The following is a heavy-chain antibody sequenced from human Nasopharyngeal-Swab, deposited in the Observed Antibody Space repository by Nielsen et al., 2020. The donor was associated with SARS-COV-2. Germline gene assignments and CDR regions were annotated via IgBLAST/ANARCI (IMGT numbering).Heavy chain of an antibody. D-gene: IGHD3-22*01. CDR3: AASLPYDSSGYYS. CDR2: IGAGSGNT. V-gene: IGHV1-58*01. J-gene: IGHJ4*02. Sequence: WVRQAPGQRLEWIGWIGAGSGNTNYAQKFQERVTITRDMSTSTAYMELSSLRSEDTAVYYCAASLPYDSSGYYSWGQGTLVTVSS.